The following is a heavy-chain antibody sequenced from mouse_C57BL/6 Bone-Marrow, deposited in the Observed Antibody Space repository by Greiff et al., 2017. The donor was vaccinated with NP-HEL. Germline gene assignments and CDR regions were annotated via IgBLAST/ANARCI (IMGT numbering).Heavy chain of an antibody. V-gene: IGHV1-55*01. J-gene: IGHJ4*01. Sequence: VQLQQPGAELVKPGASVKMSCKASGYTFTSYWITWVKQRPGQGLEWIGDIYPGSGSTNYNEKFKSKATLTVDTSSSTAYMQLSSLTSEDSAVYYCARGITTVVGSYAMDYWGQGTSVTVSS. CDR1: GYTFTSYW. D-gene: IGHD1-1*01. CDR3: ARGITTVVGSYAMDY. CDR2: IYPGSGST.